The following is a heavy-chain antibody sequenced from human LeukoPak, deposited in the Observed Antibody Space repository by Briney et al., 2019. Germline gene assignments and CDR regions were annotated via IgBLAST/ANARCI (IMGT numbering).Heavy chain of an antibody. CDR2: ISYDGSNK. D-gene: IGHD3-10*01. J-gene: IGHJ4*02. CDR3: AKEREGVLLWFGELCH. V-gene: IGHV3-30*18. CDR1: GFTFSRYG. Sequence: GRSLRLSCAASGFTFSRYGMHWVRQAPGKGLEWVAVISYDGSNKYYADSVKGRFTISRDNSKNTLYLQMNSLRAEDTAVYYCAKEREGVLLWFGELCHWGQGTLVTVSS.